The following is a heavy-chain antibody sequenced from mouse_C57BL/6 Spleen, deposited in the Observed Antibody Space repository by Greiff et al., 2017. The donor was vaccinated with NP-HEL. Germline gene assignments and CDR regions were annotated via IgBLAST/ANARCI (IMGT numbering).Heavy chain of an antibody. CDR1: GYSITSGYY. D-gene: IGHD3-3*01. V-gene: IGHV3-6*01. J-gene: IGHJ3*01. CDR3: ARGDAEGFAY. Sequence: EVKVEESGPGLVKPSQSLSLTCSVTGYSITSGYYWNWIRQFPGNKLEWMGYISYDGSNNYNPSLKNRISITRDTSKNQFFLKLNSVTTEDTATYYCARGDAEGFAYWGQGTLVTVSA. CDR2: ISYDGSN.